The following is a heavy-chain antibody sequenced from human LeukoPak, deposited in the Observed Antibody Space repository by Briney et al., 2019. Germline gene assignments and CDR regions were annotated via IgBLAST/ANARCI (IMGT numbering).Heavy chain of an antibody. CDR2: ISSSGNTI. D-gene: IGHD4-17*01. Sequence: SGGSLRLSCAASGFTFSSYEMNWVRQAPGKGLEWVSYISSSGNTIYYADSVKGRFTISRDNAKNSLYLQMNSLRAEDTAVYYCAREVYGDYGRYYYYYMDVWGKGTTVTISS. CDR1: GFTFSSYE. CDR3: AREVYGDYGRYYYYYMDV. V-gene: IGHV3-48*03. J-gene: IGHJ6*03.